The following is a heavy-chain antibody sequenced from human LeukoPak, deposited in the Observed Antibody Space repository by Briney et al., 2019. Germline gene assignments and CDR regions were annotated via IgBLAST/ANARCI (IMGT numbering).Heavy chain of an antibody. V-gene: IGHV1-18*01. CDR1: GYTFTYHA. CDR2: TSTYNDGK. Sequence: ASVKVSCKASGYTFTYHAITWVRQAPGQGLEWMGWTSTYNDGKNYAQSLQGRITMTTDTSTNTAYMELSSLRSDDTAVYYCGAGHPRVDYWGQGTLVTVSS. J-gene: IGHJ4*02. CDR3: GAGHPRVDY.